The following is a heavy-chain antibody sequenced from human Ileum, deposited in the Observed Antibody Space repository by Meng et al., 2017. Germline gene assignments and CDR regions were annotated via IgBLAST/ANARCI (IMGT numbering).Heavy chain of an antibody. J-gene: IGHJ5*02. D-gene: IGHD3-22*01. V-gene: IGHV3-30*04. Sequence: GGSLRLSCAASGFTFTDYAIHWVRQAPGKGLEWVATISYNGRNKYYADSVKGRFTISRDNSENTLYLQMNNLGAEDTAMYYCVRAALSFRYYYDGYGYDYNWFDPWGQGTLVTVSS. CDR2: ISYNGRNK. CDR3: VRAALSFRYYYDGYGYDYNWFDP. CDR1: GFTFTDYA.